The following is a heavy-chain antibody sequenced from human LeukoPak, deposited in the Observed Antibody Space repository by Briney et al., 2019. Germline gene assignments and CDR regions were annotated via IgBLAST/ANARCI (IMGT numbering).Heavy chain of an antibody. CDR2: IYYSGST. CDR3: AREGVAAAGTSFGWFDP. CDR1: GGSISRGGYY. V-gene: IGHV4-31*03. D-gene: IGHD6-13*01. J-gene: IGHJ5*02. Sequence: SETLSLTCTVSGGSISRGGYYWSWIRQHPGKGLEWIGYIYYSGSTYYNPSLKSRVTISVDTSKNQFSLELSSVTAADTAVYYCAREGVAAAGTSFGWFDPWGQGTLVSVSS.